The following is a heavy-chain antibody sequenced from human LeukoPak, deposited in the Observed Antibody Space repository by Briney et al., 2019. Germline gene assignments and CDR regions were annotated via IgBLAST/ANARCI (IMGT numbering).Heavy chain of an antibody. D-gene: IGHD5-18*01. V-gene: IGHV3-66*01. CDR1: GFTVGNKY. J-gene: IGHJ4*02. CDR3: ARDGEVGYTADFDY. Sequence: GGSLRLSCAASGFTVGNKYMTWVRQAPGEGLEWVSVIYSDGSTYYADSVKGRFTISRDNSKNALYLQMNSLRVDDTALYYCARDGEVGYTADFDYWGQGTLVTVSS. CDR2: IYSDGST.